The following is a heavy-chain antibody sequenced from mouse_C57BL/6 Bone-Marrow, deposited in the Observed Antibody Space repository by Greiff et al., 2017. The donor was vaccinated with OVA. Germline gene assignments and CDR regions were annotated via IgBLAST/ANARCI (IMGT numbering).Heavy chain of an antibody. CDR2: IYPGSGST. CDR1: GYTFTSYW. Sequence: QVQLQQPGAELVKPGASVKMSCKASGYTFTSYWITWVKQRPGQGLEWIGDIYPGSGSTNYNEKFKSKATLTVDKSSSTAYMQLSSLTSEDSAVYYCARGNSNYVYFDVWGTGTTVTVSS. V-gene: IGHV1-55*01. D-gene: IGHD2-5*01. J-gene: IGHJ1*03. CDR3: ARGNSNYVYFDV.